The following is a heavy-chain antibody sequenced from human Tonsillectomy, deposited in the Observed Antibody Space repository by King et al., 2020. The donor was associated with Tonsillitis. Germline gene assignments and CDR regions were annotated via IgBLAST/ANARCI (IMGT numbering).Heavy chain of an antibody. D-gene: IGHD5-18*01. CDR1: GFTFSGHS. CDR3: AKDTPAQTAMLPFDS. Sequence: VQLVESGGGLVQPGGSLRLSCAASGFTFSGHSMNWVRQAPGKGLQWLAYISASSYTIYYADSLKGRFTISRDNAKNSVYLLMNTLGAEDTAVYYCAKDTPAQTAMLPFDSWGQGTLVPVSS. V-gene: IGHV3-48*01. CDR2: ISASSYTI. J-gene: IGHJ4*02.